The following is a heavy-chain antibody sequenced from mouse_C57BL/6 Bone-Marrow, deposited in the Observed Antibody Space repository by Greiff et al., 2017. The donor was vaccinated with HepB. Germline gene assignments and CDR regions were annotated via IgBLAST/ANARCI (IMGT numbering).Heavy chain of an antibody. J-gene: IGHJ4*01. CDR1: GFTFSDFY. CDR3: ARDALPGAMDY. CDR2: SRNKANDYTT. Sequence: EVKLMESGGGLVQSGRSLRLSCATSGFTFSDFYMEWVRQAPGKGLEWIAASRNKANDYTTEYSASVKGRFIVSRDTSQSILYLQMNALRAEDTAIYYCARDALPGAMDYWGQGTSVTVSS. V-gene: IGHV7-1*01. D-gene: IGHD5-5*01.